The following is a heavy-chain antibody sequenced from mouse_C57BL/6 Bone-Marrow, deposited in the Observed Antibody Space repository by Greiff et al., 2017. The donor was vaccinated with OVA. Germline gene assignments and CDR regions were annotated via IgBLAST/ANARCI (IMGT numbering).Heavy chain of an antibody. CDR2: INSDGGST. V-gene: IGHV5-2*01. D-gene: IGHD1-1*01. Sequence: EVQGVESGGGLVQPGESLKLSCESNEYEFPSHDMSWVRKTPEKRLALVAAINSDGGSTYYPDTMERRFILSRDNTKKTLDLQMSSLRSEDTALYYCARQITTVVAHYFDYWGQGTTLTVSS. J-gene: IGHJ2*01. CDR1: EYEFPSHD. CDR3: ARQITTVVAHYFDY.